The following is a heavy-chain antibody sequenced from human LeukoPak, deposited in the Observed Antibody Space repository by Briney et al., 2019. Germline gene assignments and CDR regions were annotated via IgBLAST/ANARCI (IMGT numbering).Heavy chain of an antibody. CDR3: AIDPIVVVPAATPN. V-gene: IGHV4-34*01. J-gene: IGHJ4*02. D-gene: IGHD2-2*01. CDR1: GGSFSGYY. Sequence: PSETLSLTCAVYGGSFSGYYWSWIRQPPGKGLEWIGEINHSGSTNYNPSLKSRVTLSVDTSKNQFSLKLSSVTAADTAVYYCAIDPIVVVPAATPNWGQGTLVTVSS. CDR2: INHSGST.